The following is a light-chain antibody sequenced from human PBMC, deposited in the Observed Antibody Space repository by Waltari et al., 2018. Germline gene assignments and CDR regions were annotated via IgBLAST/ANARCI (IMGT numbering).Light chain of an antibody. CDR1: SSNLGASYV. CDR2: GNN. CDR3: QTHDTALGGLYV. Sequence: QSELTQPPSVSGAPGQTVTISCTGSSSNLGASYVHWYRQIPGEAPKLLMYGNNNRPSGVPDRFSGSKSGTSASLVITGLQAEDEADYYCQTHDTALGGLYVFGSGTKVIVL. J-gene: IGLJ1*01. V-gene: IGLV1-40*01.